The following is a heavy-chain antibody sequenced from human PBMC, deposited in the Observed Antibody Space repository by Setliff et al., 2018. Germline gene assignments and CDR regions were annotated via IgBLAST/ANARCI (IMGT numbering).Heavy chain of an antibody. V-gene: IGHV4-61*02. J-gene: IGHJ4*02. CDR1: GASINSGTYY. CDR2: VYPTGST. D-gene: IGHD3-10*01. CDR3: ARRGGSIIYREFFDY. Sequence: SETLSLTCAVSGASINSGTYYWSWIRQPAGKGLEWVGRVYPTGSTYYDPDLRSRVTMSVDTSKNQFSLMLTSVTAADTAVYYCARRGGSIIYREFFDYWGQGALVTVSS.